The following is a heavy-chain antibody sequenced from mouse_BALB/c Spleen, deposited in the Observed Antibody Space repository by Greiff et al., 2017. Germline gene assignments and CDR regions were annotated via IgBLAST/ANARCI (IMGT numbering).Heavy chain of an antibody. CDR2: ISSGGSYT. CDR3: ASGGRLDY. CDR1: GFTFSSYG. J-gene: IGHJ2*01. Sequence: DVQLVESGADLVKPGGSLKLSCAASGFTFSSYGMSWVRQTPDKRLEWVATISSGGSYTYYPDSVKGRFTISRDNAKNTLYLQMSSLKSEDTAMYYCASGGRLDYWGQVTTLTVSS. V-gene: IGHV5-6*01.